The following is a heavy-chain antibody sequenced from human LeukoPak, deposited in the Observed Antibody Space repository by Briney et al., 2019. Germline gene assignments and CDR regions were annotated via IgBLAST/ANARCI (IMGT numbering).Heavy chain of an antibody. Sequence: PGGSLRLSCAATGLTFSNYATHWGRQAPGKGLEWVAFISDDGSRQHYADSVKGRFTISRDNSENTLYLQMKSLRAEDTAVYYCARGDGYNFFDYWGQGTLVTVSS. CDR2: ISDDGSRQ. CDR3: ARGDGYNFFDY. V-gene: IGHV3-30*14. D-gene: IGHD5-24*01. J-gene: IGHJ4*02. CDR1: GLTFSNYA.